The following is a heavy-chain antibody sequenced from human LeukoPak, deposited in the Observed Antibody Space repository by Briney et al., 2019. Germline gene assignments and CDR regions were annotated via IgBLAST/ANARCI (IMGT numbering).Heavy chain of an antibody. CDR1: GGSISSSSYY. CDR3: ARNRGSWSPYYYYYMDV. D-gene: IGHD6-13*01. J-gene: IGHJ6*03. V-gene: IGHV4-39*01. CDR2: IYYSGST. Sequence: SETLSLTCTVSGGSISSSSYYWGWIRQPPGKGLEWIGSIYYSGSTYYNPSLKSRVTISVDTSKNQFSLKLSSVTAADTAVYYCARNRGSWSPYYYYYMDVWGKGTTVTVSS.